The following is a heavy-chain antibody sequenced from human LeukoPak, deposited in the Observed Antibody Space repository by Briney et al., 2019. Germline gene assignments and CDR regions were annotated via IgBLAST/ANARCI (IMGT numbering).Heavy chain of an antibody. Sequence: ASVKVSCKASAYTFTSYDINWVRQATGQGLEWMGWMNPNSGNTGYAQKFQGRVTMTRNNSISTAYMELSSLRSEDTAVYYCARGGGYCSGGSCPYYFDYWGQGTLVTVSS. V-gene: IGHV1-8*01. CDR1: AYTFTSYD. J-gene: IGHJ4*02. CDR3: ARGGGYCSGGSCPYYFDY. D-gene: IGHD2-15*01. CDR2: MNPNSGNT.